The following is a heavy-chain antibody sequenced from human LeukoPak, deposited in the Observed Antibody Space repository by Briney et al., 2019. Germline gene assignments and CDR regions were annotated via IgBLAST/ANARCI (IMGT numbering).Heavy chain of an antibody. J-gene: IGHJ4*02. D-gene: IGHD1-26*01. Sequence: SETLSLTCTVSGGSISISNYYWGWIRQPPGRGLEWIGSISYSGTYYNPSLKSRLTISVDTSKNHFSLNLRSVTAADTVVYYCARRTSNPVGAIDYWGQGTLVTVSS. CDR2: ISYSGT. CDR1: GGSISISNYY. V-gene: IGHV4-39*01. CDR3: ARRTSNPVGAIDY.